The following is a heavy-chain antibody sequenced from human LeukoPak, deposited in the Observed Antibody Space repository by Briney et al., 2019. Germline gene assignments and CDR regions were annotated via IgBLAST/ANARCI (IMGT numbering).Heavy chain of an antibody. CDR2: IYYSGST. CDR3: ARAPIAVAGEFDY. J-gene: IGHJ4*02. CDR1: GGSISSSSYY. Sequence: PSETLSLTCTVSGGSISSSSYYWGWIRQPPGKGLEWIGSIYYSGSTYYNPSLKSRVTISVDTSKNQFSLKLSSVTAADTAVYYCARAPIAVAGEFDYWGQGTLVTVSS. V-gene: IGHV4-39*07. D-gene: IGHD6-19*01.